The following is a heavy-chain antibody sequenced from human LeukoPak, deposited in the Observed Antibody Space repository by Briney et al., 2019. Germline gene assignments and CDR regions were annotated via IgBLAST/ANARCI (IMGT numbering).Heavy chain of an antibody. CDR1: GFTFGDYA. CDR2: IRSKAYGGTT. D-gene: IGHD2-21*01. CDR3: TRDPRDLILSALPRPY. J-gene: IGHJ4*02. Sequence: QAGGSLRLSRTASGFTFGDYAMSWVRQAPGKGLEWVGFIRSKAYGGTTEYAASVKGRFTISRDDSKSIAYLQMNSLKTEDTAVYYCTRDPRDLILSALPRPYWGQGTLVTVSS. V-gene: IGHV3-49*04.